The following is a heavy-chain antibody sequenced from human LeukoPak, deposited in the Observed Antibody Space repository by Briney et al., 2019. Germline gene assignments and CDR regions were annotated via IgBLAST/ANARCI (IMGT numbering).Heavy chain of an antibody. CDR1: GFTFSRYW. CDR3: ARDLSGVTGYTYGRGIDY. V-gene: IGHV3-7*01. CDR2: IKKDGSEK. J-gene: IGHJ4*02. D-gene: IGHD5-18*01. Sequence: GGSLRLSCAASGFTFSRYWMSWVRQAPGKGLGWVANIKKDGSEKYYVDSVKGRFTISRDNAKTSLYLQMNSLRAEDTAVYYCARDLSGVTGYTYGRGIDYWGQGTLVTVSS.